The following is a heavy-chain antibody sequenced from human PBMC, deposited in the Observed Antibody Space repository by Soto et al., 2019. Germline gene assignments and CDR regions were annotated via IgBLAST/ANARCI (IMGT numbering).Heavy chain of an antibody. V-gene: IGHV4-59*01. D-gene: IGHD6-13*01. J-gene: IGHJ4*02. CDR2: IYYSGST. Sequence: PSETLSLTCTVSGGSISSYYWSWIRQPPGKGLEWIGYIYYSGSTNYNPSLKSRVTISVDTSKNQFSLKLSSVTAADTAVYYCARARSSWYGYYFDYWGQGTLVTVSS. CDR3: ARARSSWYGYYFDY. CDR1: GGSISSYY.